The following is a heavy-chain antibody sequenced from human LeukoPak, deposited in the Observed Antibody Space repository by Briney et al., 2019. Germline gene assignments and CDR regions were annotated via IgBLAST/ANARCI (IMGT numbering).Heavy chain of an antibody. D-gene: IGHD3-3*01. V-gene: IGHV4-38-2*02. CDR2: IYHRGST. CDR1: GYSISDGYY. J-gene: IGHJ4*02. CDR3: ARGAEYYAIWRGYAGYSDY. Sequence: SETLSLTCTVSGYSISDGYYWGWIRQPPGKGLEWVGSIYHRGSTYYNPSLRSRVTISLDRSKKKFSLKLTSVTAADTAVYFCARGAEYYAIWRGYAGYSDYWGQGISVTVSS.